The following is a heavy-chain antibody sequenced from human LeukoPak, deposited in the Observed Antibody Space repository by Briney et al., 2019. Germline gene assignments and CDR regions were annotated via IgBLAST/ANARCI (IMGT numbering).Heavy chain of an antibody. D-gene: IGHD3-9*01. J-gene: IGHJ4*02. V-gene: IGHV4-39*01. CDR1: GGSISSSSYY. Sequence: SETLSLTCTVSGGSISSSSYYWGWIRQPPGKGLEWIGSIYYSGSTYYNPSLKSRVTISVDTSKNQFSLKLSSVTAADTAVYYCARLNYDILTGYPSDFDYWGQGTLVTVSS. CDR3: ARLNYDILTGYPSDFDY. CDR2: IYYSGST.